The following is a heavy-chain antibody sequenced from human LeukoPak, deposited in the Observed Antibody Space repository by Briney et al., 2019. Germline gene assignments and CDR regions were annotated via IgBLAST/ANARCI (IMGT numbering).Heavy chain of an antibody. J-gene: IGHJ4*02. CDR1: GGSISSYY. D-gene: IGHD2-21*02. Sequence: SETLSLTCTVSGGSISSYYWSWIRQPPGKGLEWIGYIYYSGSTNYNPSLKSRVTISVDTSKNQFSLKLSSVTATDTAVYYCARSTPAYCGGDCYGYFDYWGQGTLVTVSS. CDR3: ARSTPAYCGGDCYGYFDY. CDR2: IYYSGST. V-gene: IGHV4-59*08.